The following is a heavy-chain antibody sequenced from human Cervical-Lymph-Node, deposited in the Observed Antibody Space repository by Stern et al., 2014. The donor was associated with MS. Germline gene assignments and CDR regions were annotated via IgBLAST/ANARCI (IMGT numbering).Heavy chain of an antibody. CDR3: ARDGNDIIVVPTEDYFGMDV. CDR1: GFSFTSYT. Sequence: QMQLVQSGGGVVQPGRSLRLSCAASGFSFTSYTMHWVRQAPGKGLEWLSVISYDGNKKFYAGSVKGRFAISRDNSKNTLYLEMNTLRGEDTAVYYCARDGNDIIVVPTEDYFGMDVWGRGTTVTVSS. J-gene: IGHJ6*02. CDR2: ISYDGNKK. V-gene: IGHV3-30*09. D-gene: IGHD2-15*01.